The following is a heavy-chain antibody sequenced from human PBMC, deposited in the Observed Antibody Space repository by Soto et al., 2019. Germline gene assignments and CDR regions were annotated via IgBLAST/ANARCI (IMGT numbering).Heavy chain of an antibody. CDR3: ARDKGRYYGSGVNWFDP. CDR1: GGSISSYY. V-gene: IGHV4-59*01. CDR2: IYYSGST. Sequence: QVQLQESGPGLVKPSETLSLTCTVSGGSISSYYWSWIRQPPGKGLGWIGYIYYSGSTNYNPSLKSRVTISVDTSKNQFSLKLSSVTAADTAVYYCARDKGRYYGSGVNWFDPWGQGTLVTVSS. J-gene: IGHJ5*02. D-gene: IGHD3-10*01.